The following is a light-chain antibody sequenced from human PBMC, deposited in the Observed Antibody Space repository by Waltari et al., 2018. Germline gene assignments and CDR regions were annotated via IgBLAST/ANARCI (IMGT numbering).Light chain of an antibody. Sequence: EIVLTQSPGTLSLSPGERATLACRASQTVSSISFTWYQQKPGQAPRPLLYGTSNRAIGIPDRFSGSGSGTDFTLTISRLEPEDFAVYDCQQYDGIVVTFGGGTKAEI. J-gene: IGKJ4*01. CDR2: GTS. CDR1: QTVSSIS. V-gene: IGKV3-20*01. CDR3: QQYDGIVVT.